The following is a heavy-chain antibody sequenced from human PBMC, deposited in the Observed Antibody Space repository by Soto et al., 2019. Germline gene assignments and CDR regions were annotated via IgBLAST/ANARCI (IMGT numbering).Heavy chain of an antibody. CDR1: GYSISAYY. Sequence: ASVKASCKASGYSISAYYINWVRQAPGQGLEWMWLIDPKNGGTVSAQKFQGRLTMTRDTSISTVYMDLSGLTSDDTALYYCGRDDYGIFPYWGQGSLVTVSS. D-gene: IGHD3-10*01. V-gene: IGHV1-2*02. CDR2: IDPKNGGT. CDR3: GRDDYGIFPY. J-gene: IGHJ4*02.